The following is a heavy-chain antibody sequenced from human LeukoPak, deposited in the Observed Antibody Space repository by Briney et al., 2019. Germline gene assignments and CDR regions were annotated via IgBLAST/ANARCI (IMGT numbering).Heavy chain of an antibody. CDR2: IKSKANSYAT. V-gene: IGHV3-73*01. J-gene: IGHJ4*02. CDR1: GFTFSGSA. Sequence: GGSLRLSCAAYGFTFSGSAMPWVPQASGKGHEWVGRIKSKANSYATAYAATVKGRCTISRDDSKNTAYLQMNSLKTEDTAVYYCTRYSSGWYYFDYWGQGTLVTLSS. CDR3: TRYSSGWYYFDY. D-gene: IGHD6-19*01.